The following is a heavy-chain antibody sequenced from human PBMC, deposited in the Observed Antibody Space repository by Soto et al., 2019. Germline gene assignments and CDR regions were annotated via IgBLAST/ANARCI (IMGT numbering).Heavy chain of an antibody. Sequence: QVQLQESGPGLVKPSETLSLTCTVSSGSISGSYWAWIRQPPGKGLEYIGHIYYTGSTNYSPSLQSRVTMSVATSKNQFSLKLTSVTAADTAVYYCARHATGGTYPLDYWGQGTLVTVSS. CDR2: IYYTGST. D-gene: IGHD1-26*01. V-gene: IGHV4-59*08. J-gene: IGHJ4*02. CDR3: ARHATGGTYPLDY. CDR1: SGSISGSY.